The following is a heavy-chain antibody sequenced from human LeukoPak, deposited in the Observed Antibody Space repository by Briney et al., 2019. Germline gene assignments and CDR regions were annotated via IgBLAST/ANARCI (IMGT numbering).Heavy chain of an antibody. Sequence: GGSLRLSCAASGFTFSSYGMHWVRQAPGKGLEWVAVISYDGSNKYYADSVKGRFTISRDNSKNTLYLQMNSLRAEDTAVYYCAKAFDYWGQGTLVTVSS. V-gene: IGHV3-30*18. CDR1: GFTFSSYG. J-gene: IGHJ4*02. CDR3: AKAFDY. CDR2: ISYDGSNK.